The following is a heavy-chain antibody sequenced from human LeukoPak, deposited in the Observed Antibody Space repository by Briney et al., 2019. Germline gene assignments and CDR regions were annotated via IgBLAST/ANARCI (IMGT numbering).Heavy chain of an antibody. J-gene: IGHJ4*02. CDR3: ARGVVVAPQTFDY. V-gene: IGHV4-61*01. D-gene: IGHD2-21*01. CDR1: GGSVGTTKYF. Sequence: SETLSLTCSVYGGSVGTTKYFWGWIRQSPGKGLEWIGYIYYTETSYNPSLKSRVTISVDTSKNQFSLKLSSVTAADTAVYYCARGVVVAPQTFDYWGQGTLVTVSS. CDR2: IYYTET.